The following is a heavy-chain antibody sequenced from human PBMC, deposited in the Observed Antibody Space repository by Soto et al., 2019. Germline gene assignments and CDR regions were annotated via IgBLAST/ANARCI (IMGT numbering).Heavy chain of an antibody. J-gene: IGHJ6*02. V-gene: IGHV3-30*18. D-gene: IGHD3-10*01. CDR3: AKDKGGVRANYYYGMDV. Sequence: SLRLSCAASGFTFSSYGMHWVRQAPGKGLEWVAVISYDGSNKYYTDSVKGRFTISRDNSKNTLYLQMNSLRAEDTAVYYCAKDKGGVRANYYYGMDVWGQGTTVTVSS. CDR2: ISYDGSNK. CDR1: GFTFSSYG.